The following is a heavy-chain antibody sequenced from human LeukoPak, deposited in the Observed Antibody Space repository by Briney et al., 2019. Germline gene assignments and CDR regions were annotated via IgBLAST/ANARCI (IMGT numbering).Heavy chain of an antibody. CDR2: ISDSGGVT. Sequence: GGSLTLSCAASGFTFANSAINWVRQAPGKGLEWISFISDSGGVTNYADSVKGRFSISRDNSKNTVNLQMNSLRAEDTAVYYCAKIRAYTYDSGLDFWGQGALVTVSS. J-gene: IGHJ4*02. D-gene: IGHD3-16*01. CDR1: GFTFANSA. V-gene: IGHV3-23*01. CDR3: AKIRAYTYDSGLDF.